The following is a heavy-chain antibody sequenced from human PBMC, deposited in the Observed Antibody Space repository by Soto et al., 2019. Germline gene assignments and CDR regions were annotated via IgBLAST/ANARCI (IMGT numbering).Heavy chain of an antibody. J-gene: IGHJ6*02. D-gene: IGHD3-22*01. V-gene: IGHV1-3*01. CDR2: INAGNGNT. CDR1: GYTFTSYG. Sequence: ASVKVSCKASGYTFTSYGIHWVRQAPGQRLEWTGWINAGNGNTKYSEKFQGRVTITRDTSASTAYLELSSLRSEDTAVYYCARDPTHSSAYRHPYYYGMDVWGQGTTVTVSS. CDR3: ARDPTHSSAYRHPYYYGMDV.